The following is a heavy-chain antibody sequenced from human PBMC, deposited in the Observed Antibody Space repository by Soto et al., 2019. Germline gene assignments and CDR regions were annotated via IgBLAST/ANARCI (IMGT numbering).Heavy chain of an antibody. D-gene: IGHD2-15*01. V-gene: IGHV1-69*13. Sequence: SVKVSCKASGGSFSSYAISWVRQAPGQGLEWMGGIIPIFGTANYAQKFQGRVTITADESTSTAYMELSSLRSEDTAVYYCARGRVAATLSFYYYGMDAWGQGTTVTVSS. J-gene: IGHJ6*02. CDR1: GGSFSSYA. CDR3: ARGRVAATLSFYYYGMDA. CDR2: IIPIFGTA.